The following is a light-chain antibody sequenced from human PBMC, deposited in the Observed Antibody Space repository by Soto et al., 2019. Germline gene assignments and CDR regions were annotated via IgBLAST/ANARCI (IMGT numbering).Light chain of an antibody. J-gene: IGLJ2*01. Sequence: QSALTQPPSASGSPGQSVTISCTGTSSDVGGYDYVAWFQQHPGKAPKVIIYDVIKRPSGVPDRFSGSKSGNTASLTVSGLQAEDEADYYCGSHAGSRMVFGGGTKLTVL. CDR3: GSHAGSRMV. V-gene: IGLV2-8*01. CDR1: SSDVGGYDY. CDR2: DVI.